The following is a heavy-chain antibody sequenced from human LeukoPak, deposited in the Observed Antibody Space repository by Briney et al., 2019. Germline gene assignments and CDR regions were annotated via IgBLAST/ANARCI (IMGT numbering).Heavy chain of an antibody. CDR3: ARGGEPVGFDY. CDR1: GFTFSSHW. D-gene: IGHD1-26*01. Sequence: QPGGSLRLSCAASGFTFSSHWMHWVRQAPGKGLVWVSHINSDGSGTSYADSVKGRFTISRDNAKNSLSLQMNSLRAEETAVYYCARGGEPVGFDYWGQGTLVTVSS. J-gene: IGHJ4*02. V-gene: IGHV3-74*01. CDR2: INSDGSGT.